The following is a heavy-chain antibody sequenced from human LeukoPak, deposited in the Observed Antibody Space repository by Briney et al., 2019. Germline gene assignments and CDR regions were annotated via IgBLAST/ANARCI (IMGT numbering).Heavy chain of an antibody. CDR1: GGSISSYY. Sequence: PSETLSLTCTVSGGSISSYYWSWIRQPPGKGLEWIGYIYYSGSTNYNPSLKSRVTISVDTSKNQFSLKLSSVTAADTAVYYCARDRSHYDFWSGLALYNWFDPWGQGTLVTVSS. V-gene: IGHV4-59*01. D-gene: IGHD3-3*01. CDR2: IYYSGST. CDR3: ARDRSHYDFWSGLALYNWFDP. J-gene: IGHJ5*02.